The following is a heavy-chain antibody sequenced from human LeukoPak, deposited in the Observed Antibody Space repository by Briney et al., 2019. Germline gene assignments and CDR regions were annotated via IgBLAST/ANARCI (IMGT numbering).Heavy chain of an antibody. D-gene: IGHD6-13*01. CDR1: GFTFSSYS. V-gene: IGHV3-21*01. Sequence: PGGSLRLSCAASGFTFSSYSMNWVRQAPGKGLEWVSSISSSSSYIYYADSVKGRFTISRDNAKNSLYLQMNSLRAEDAAVYYCARGIAAAGPLDYWGQGNLVTVSS. CDR2: ISSSSSYI. J-gene: IGHJ4*02. CDR3: ARGIAAAGPLDY.